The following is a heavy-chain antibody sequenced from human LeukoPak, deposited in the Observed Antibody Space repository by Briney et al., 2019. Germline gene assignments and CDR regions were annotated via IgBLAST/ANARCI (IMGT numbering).Heavy chain of an antibody. J-gene: IGHJ4*01. CDR2: IKADGTGK. Sequence: GGSLRLSCVASGFTFSISWMTWVRQAPGMGLERVANIKADGTGKYYVDSVRGRFSISRDNAKNSLYLELNSLRAEDTGVYFCARDRGWQQFDYWGQGTLVTVSS. V-gene: IGHV3-7*01. CDR1: GFTFSISW. D-gene: IGHD6-13*01. CDR3: ARDRGWQQFDY.